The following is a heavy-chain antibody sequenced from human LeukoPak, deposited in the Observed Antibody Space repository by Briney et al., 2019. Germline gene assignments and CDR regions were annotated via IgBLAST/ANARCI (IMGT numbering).Heavy chain of an antibody. CDR3: ARVRNDYFDY. Sequence: GGSLRLSCAASGFTFSSYRMHWVRQAPGKGLEGVAFIRYDGSNKYYADSVKGRFTISRDNSKNTLYLQMNSLRAEDTAVYYCARVRNDYFDYWGQGTLVTVSS. CDR2: IRYDGSNK. J-gene: IGHJ4*02. V-gene: IGHV3-30*02. CDR1: GFTFSSYR.